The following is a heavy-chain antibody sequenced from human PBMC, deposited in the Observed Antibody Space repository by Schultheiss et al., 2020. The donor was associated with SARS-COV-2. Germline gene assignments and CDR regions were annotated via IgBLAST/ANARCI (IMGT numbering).Heavy chain of an antibody. CDR2: IYHSGST. J-gene: IGHJ6*02. CDR1: GGSISSGGYY. Sequence: SETLSLTCTVSGGSISSGGYYWSWIRQHPGKGLEWIGEIYHSGSTNYNPSLKSRVTISVDKSKNQFSLKLSSVTAADTAVYYCARGLRYYDDGGMDVWGQGTTVTVSS. V-gene: IGHV4-31*03. CDR3: ARGLRYYDDGGMDV. D-gene: IGHD3-9*01.